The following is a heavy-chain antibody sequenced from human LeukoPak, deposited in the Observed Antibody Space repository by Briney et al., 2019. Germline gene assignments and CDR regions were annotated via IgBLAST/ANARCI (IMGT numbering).Heavy chain of an antibody. CDR3: ARVAAQGKIRLFDY. Sequence: GWSLTLSCPASGFTFLRYLMHWLGPAAARGLAGVSGDNSDWWNTRYADSLQDRLTLYRDNAKNTLYLQMKSLRAEDTAVYYCARVAAQGKIRLFDYCGQGTLVTVSS. J-gene: IGHJ4*02. CDR1: GFTFLRYL. CDR2: DNSDWWNT. D-gene: IGHD6-13*01. V-gene: IGHV3-74*01.